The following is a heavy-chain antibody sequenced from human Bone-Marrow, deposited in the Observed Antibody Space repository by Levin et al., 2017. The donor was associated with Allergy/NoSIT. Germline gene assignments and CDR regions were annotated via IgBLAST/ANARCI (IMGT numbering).Heavy chain of an antibody. V-gene: IGHV1-2*02. Sequence: EASVKVSCKASGYSFTDYYLHWVRQAPGQGLEWMGWINPNSGGIKYAQKFQGGVTMTRDTSISTAYMEVRRLKSDDTAVYYCARNPSHWSGQRLVDYWGQGTLVTVSS. CDR3: ARNPSHWSGQRLVDY. CDR1: GYSFTDYY. D-gene: IGHD6-25*01. J-gene: IGHJ4*02. CDR2: INPNSGGI.